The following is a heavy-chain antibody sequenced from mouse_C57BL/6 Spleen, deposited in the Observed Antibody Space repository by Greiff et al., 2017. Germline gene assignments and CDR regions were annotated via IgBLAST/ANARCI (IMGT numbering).Heavy chain of an antibody. CDR1: GYSFTGYY. J-gene: IGHJ3*01. CDR3: ARREDGNYFAY. D-gene: IGHD2-1*01. CDR2: INPSTGGT. V-gene: IGHV1-42*01. Sequence: VQLKESGPELVKPGASVKISCKASGYSFTGYYMNWVKQSPEKSLEWIGEINPSTGGTTYNQKFKAKATLTVDKSSSTAYMQLKSLTSEDSAVYYCARREDGNYFAYWGQGTLVTVSA.